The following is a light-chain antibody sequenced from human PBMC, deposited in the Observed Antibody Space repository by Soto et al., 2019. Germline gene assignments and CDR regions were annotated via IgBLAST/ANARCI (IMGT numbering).Light chain of an antibody. CDR3: SAWDDSLSGWV. J-gene: IGLJ3*02. CDR1: SSNIGRDY. V-gene: IGLV1-47*02. CDR2: TTN. Sequence: QSVLTQPPSASGTPGQRVTISCSGSSSNIGRDYVYWYQQLPGTAPKLLIYTTNQRPSGVPDRFSGSKSGTSASLAISGLRSEDEADYYCSAWDDSLSGWVFGGGTKVTV.